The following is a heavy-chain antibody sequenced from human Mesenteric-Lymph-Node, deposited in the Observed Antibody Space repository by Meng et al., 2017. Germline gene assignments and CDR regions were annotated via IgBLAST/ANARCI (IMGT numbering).Heavy chain of an antibody. CDR3: ARGELLWDY. CDR1: GDSISRGEYF. D-gene: IGHD2-2*01. V-gene: IGHV4-30-4*01. CDR2: MDYRGST. Sequence: QVQVHESGPGLVKPSQSLSLTCTVSGDSISRGEYFWSWIRQPPGKGLEWIGYMDYRGSTFYNPSLKSRVTISVDTSKNQFSLKLSSVTDADTAVYFCARGELLWDYWGQGTLVTVSS. J-gene: IGHJ4*02.